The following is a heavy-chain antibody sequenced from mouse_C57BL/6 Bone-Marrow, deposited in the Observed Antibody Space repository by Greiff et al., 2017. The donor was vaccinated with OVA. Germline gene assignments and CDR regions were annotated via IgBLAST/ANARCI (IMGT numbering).Heavy chain of an antibody. CDR1: GFNIKDDY. CDR2: IDPENGDT. V-gene: IGHV14-4*01. J-gene: IGHJ2*01. D-gene: IGHD1-1*01. CDR3: THIFKFITTVVATNFDY. Sequence: EVKVVESGAELVRPGASVKLSCTASGFNIKDDYMHWVKQRPEQGLEWIGWIDPENGDTEYASKFQGKATITADTSSNTAYLQLSSLTSEDTAVYYCTHIFKFITTVVATNFDYWGQGTTLTVSS.